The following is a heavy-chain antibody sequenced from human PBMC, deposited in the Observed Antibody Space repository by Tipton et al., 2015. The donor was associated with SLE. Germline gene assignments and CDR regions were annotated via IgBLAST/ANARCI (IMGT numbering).Heavy chain of an antibody. CDR2: MYTSGSS. CDR3: AREKIDGYAYGGGVGYFDH. V-gene: IGHV4-61*09. J-gene: IGHJ4*02. CDR1: GASVSSGSYY. D-gene: IGHD5-18*01. Sequence: TLSLTCTVSGASVSSGSYYWSWIRQSAGKGLEWIGYMYTSGSSKYNPSLQSRVSISVDTSKNQFSLNLSSVTAADTAVYFCAREKIDGYAYGGGVGYFDHWGQGILVTVSA.